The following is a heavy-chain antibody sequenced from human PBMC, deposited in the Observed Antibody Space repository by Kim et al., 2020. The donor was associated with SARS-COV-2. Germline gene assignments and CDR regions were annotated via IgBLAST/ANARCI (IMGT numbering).Heavy chain of an antibody. CDR2: ISYDGSNK. Sequence: GGSLRLSCAASGFTFSSYGMHWVRQAPGKGLEWVAVISYDGSNKYYADSVKGRFTISRDNSKNTLYLQMNSLRAEDTAVYYCAKDLWFGGGYYYYGMDVWGQGTTVTVSS. J-gene: IGHJ6*02. CDR3: AKDLWFGGGYYYYGMDV. D-gene: IGHD3-10*01. CDR1: GFTFSSYG. V-gene: IGHV3-30*18.